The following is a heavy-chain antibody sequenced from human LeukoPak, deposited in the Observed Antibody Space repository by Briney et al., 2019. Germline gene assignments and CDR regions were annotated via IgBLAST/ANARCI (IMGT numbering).Heavy chain of an antibody. CDR3: ARSYQLLWGVVDYYYYYGMDV. CDR1: GYTFTSYD. Sequence: ASVKVSCKASGYTFTSYDINWVRQATGQGLEWMGWMNPNSGNTGYAQKLQGRVTMTTDTSTSTAYMELRSLRSDDTAVYYCARSYQLLWGVVDYYYYYGMDVWGQGTTVTVSS. D-gene: IGHD2-2*01. J-gene: IGHJ6*02. CDR2: MNPNSGNT. V-gene: IGHV1-8*02.